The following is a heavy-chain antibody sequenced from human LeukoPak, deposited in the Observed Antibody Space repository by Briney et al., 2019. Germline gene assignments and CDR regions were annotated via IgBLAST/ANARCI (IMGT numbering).Heavy chain of an antibody. D-gene: IGHD2-2*01. Sequence: SETLSLTCAVYGGSFSCYYWSWIRQPPGKGLEWIGEINHSGSTNYNPSLKSRVTISVDTSKNQFSLKLSSVTAADTAVYYCARGRRVPAAIREYYFDYWGQGTLVTVSS. CDR3: ARGRRVPAAIREYYFDY. CDR2: INHSGST. V-gene: IGHV4-34*01. CDR1: GGSFSCYY. J-gene: IGHJ4*02.